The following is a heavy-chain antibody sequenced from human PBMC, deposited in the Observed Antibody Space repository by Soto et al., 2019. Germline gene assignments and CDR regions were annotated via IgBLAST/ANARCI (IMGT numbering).Heavy chain of an antibody. J-gene: IGHJ4*02. CDR1: VFMCSSYG. D-gene: IGHD1-26*01. V-gene: IGHV3-23*01. CDR2: ISGSGCST. CDR3: AKGPSYSGAYFPFGY. Sequence: GSLRLSCAASVFMCSSYGMSWVRQSPGKGLEWVSSISGSGCSTYYADSVKGRFTISRDNSKSTLYLQMSSLRAEDTAVYSCAKGPSYSGAYFPFGYWGQGTLVTVSS.